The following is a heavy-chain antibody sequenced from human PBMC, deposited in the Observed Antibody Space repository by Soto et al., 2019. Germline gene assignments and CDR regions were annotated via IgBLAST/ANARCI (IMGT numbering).Heavy chain of an antibody. V-gene: IGHV3-74*01. J-gene: IGHJ4*02. CDR3: ARDQDTYGQAVFNY. Sequence: PGGSLRLSCAASGFTLSTYWMHWVRQVPGKGLVWVSRINTDGSSTNYADSVKGRFTISRDNAKNTLYLQMNSLRADDTALYYCARDQDTYGQAVFNYWGQGTLVTVPQ. D-gene: IGHD2-15*01. CDR2: INTDGSST. CDR1: GFTLSTYW.